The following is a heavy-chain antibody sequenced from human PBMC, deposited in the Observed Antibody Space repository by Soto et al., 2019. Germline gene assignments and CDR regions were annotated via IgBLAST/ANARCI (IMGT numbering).Heavy chain of an antibody. J-gene: IGHJ6*02. CDR2: IIPIFGTA. CDR1: GGTFSSYA. V-gene: IGHV1-69*06. CDR3: AIAVAGGTRITIFGVVNLGDYYYGMDV. Sequence: SVKVSCKASGGTFSSYAISWVRQAPGQGLEWMGGIIPIFGTANYAQKFQGRVTITEDKSTSTAYMELSILRSEDTAVYYCAIAVAGGTRITIFGVVNLGDYYYGMDVWGQGTTVTVSS. D-gene: IGHD3-3*01.